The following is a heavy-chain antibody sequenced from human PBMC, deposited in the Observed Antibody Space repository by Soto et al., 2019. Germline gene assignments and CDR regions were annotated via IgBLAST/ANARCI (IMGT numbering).Heavy chain of an antibody. D-gene: IGHD4-4*01. Sequence: ASVKVSCKASGYTFTSYAMHWVRQAPGQRLEWMGWTNAGNGNTKYSQKFQGRVTITRDTSASTAYMELSSLRSEDTAVYYCARGGSNLHYYYYYMDVWGKGTTVTVSS. CDR1: GYTFTSYA. J-gene: IGHJ6*03. CDR2: TNAGNGNT. V-gene: IGHV1-3*01. CDR3: ARGGSNLHYYYYYMDV.